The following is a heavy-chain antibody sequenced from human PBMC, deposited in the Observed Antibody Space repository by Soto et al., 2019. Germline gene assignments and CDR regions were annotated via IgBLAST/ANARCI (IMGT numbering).Heavy chain of an antibody. Sequence: SVKVSCKASGGTFSSYAISWVRQAPGQGLEWMGGIIPIFGTANYAQKFQGRVTITADESTSTAYMELSSLRSEDTAAYYCALHDSSGYYYAIDYWGQGTLVTVSS. CDR3: ALHDSSGYYYAIDY. J-gene: IGHJ4*02. CDR1: GGTFSSYA. D-gene: IGHD3-22*01. V-gene: IGHV1-69*13. CDR2: IIPIFGTA.